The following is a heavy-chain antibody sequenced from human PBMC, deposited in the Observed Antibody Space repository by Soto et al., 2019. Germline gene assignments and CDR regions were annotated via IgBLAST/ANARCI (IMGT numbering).Heavy chain of an antibody. D-gene: IGHD3-10*02. V-gene: IGHV4-59*01. J-gene: IGHJ6*02. Sequence: SETLSLTCTVSGGSITSSYWSWIRRPPGKGLEWIAYIYDTGISGYTPSTSYNPSLKSRVTMSVDTSKSQFSLKLTSVTAADPAVYYCARGEDVFFYYGLDVWGQGITVTVSS. CDR2: IYDTGISGYTPST. CDR1: GGSITSSY. CDR3: ARGEDVFFYYGLDV.